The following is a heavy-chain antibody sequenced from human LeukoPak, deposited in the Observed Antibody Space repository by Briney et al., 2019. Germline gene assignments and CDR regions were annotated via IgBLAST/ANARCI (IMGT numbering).Heavy chain of an antibody. CDR3: ARHPQSGGWYYFDY. V-gene: IGHV4-59*08. CDR2: IYYSGST. CDR1: GGSISDYY. Sequence: SETLSLTCTVSGGSISDYYWSWIRQPPGKGLEWIGYIYYSGSTNYSPSLKSRVTISVDTSKNQFSLKLSSVTAADTAVYYCARHPQSGGWYYFDYWGQGTLVTVSS. J-gene: IGHJ4*02. D-gene: IGHD6-19*01.